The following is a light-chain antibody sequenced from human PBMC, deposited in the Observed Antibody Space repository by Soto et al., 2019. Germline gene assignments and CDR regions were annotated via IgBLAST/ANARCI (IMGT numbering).Light chain of an antibody. CDR2: DAS. V-gene: IGKV1-5*01. Sequence: DFQITHSPSTLSASVGDRVTITCRASQNIRSRLAWFQQKPGKAPKLLIYDASSLESGVPQRFSGSGSGREFTLTISSLQTDDFSTYYCKQYHSYWKFGQGTKVDIK. J-gene: IGKJ1*01. CDR1: QNIRSR. CDR3: KQYHSYWK.